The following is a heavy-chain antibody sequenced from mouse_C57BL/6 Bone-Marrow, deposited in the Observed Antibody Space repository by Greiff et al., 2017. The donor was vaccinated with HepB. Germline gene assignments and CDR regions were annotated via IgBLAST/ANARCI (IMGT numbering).Heavy chain of an antibody. D-gene: IGHD2-3*01. CDR2: IHPSDSDT. CDR1: GYTFTSYW. J-gene: IGHJ1*03. V-gene: IGHV1-74*01. CDR3: AMGRMAAYWYFDV. Sequence: QVHVKQPGAELVKPGASVKVSCKASGYTFTSYWMHWVKQRPGQGLEWIGRIHPSDSDTNYNQKFKGKATLTVDKSSSTAYMQLSSLTSEDSAVYYCAMGRMAAYWYFDVWGTGTTVTVSS.